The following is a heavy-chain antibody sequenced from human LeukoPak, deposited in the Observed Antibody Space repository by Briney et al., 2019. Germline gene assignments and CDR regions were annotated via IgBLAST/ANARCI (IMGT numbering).Heavy chain of an antibody. D-gene: IGHD3-10*01. Sequence: ASVKVSCKASGYTFTNFYVHWVRQAPGQGLEGMGMINPSGGSTSYAQSFRGRVTMTRDTSTTTVYMELSSLRSEDTAIYYCARAMVRGLSNPFDYWGQGTLVTVSS. V-gene: IGHV1-46*01. CDR3: ARAMVRGLSNPFDY. CDR2: INPSGGST. J-gene: IGHJ4*02. CDR1: GYTFTNFY.